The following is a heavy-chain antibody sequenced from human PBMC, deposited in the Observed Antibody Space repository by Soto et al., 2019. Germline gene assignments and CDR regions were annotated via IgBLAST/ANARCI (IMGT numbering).Heavy chain of an antibody. CDR1: GGSISSDGYS. V-gene: IGHV4-30-2*01. CDR2: IYHSGST. CDR3: ARSSGWYGEFDY. J-gene: IGHJ4*02. D-gene: IGHD6-19*01. Sequence: QLQLQESGSGLEKPSQTLSLTCAVSGGSISSDGYSWSWIRQPPGKGLELIGYIYHSGSTYYNPSLKSRVTISVDRSKNQFSLKLSSVTAADTAVYYCARSSGWYGEFDYWGQGTLVTVSS.